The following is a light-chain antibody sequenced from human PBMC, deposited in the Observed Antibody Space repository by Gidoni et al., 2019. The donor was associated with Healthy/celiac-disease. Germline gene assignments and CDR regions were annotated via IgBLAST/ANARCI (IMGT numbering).Light chain of an antibody. V-gene: IGKV4-1*01. CDR3: QQYYSTPYT. CDR1: QSVLYSSNNKNY. Sequence: DIVMTQSPDSLAVSLGERATINCKSSQSVLYSSNNKNYLAWYQQKPGQPPKLLIYWASTRESGVPDRFSGSGSGTDFTLTISSLQAEESVAVYYCQQYYSTPYTFGQGTKLEIK. J-gene: IGKJ2*01. CDR2: WAS.